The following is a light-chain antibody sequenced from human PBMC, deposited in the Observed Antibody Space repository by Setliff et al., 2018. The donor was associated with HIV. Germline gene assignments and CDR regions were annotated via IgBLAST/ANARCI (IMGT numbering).Light chain of an antibody. CDR1: SSDVGGYNY. Sequence: QSVLTQPPSASGSPGQSVTISCTGTSSDVGGYNYVSWYQQHPGNAPKLMIYEVSERPSGAPDRFSGSKSGNTASLTVSGLQAEDEADYYCSSFAGSNNLVFGGGTK. J-gene: IGLJ3*02. V-gene: IGLV2-8*01. CDR2: EVS. CDR3: SSFAGSNNLV.